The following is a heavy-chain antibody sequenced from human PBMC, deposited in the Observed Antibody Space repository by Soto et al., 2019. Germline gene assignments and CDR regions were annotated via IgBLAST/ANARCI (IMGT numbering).Heavy chain of an antibody. J-gene: IGHJ4*02. D-gene: IGHD3-16*01. CDR2: LSGDGSRA. CDR3: AKRGGYAIYFYDS. V-gene: IGHV3-23*01. CDR1: GFNFGGAD. Sequence: GGSLRLSCAGTGFNFGGADMCWVRQAPGKGLEWVSTLSGDGSRAYYADSVRGRLTVSRDNSKSTLYLRMNSLRADDTAIYYSAKRGGYAIYFYDSWGQGTLVTVSS.